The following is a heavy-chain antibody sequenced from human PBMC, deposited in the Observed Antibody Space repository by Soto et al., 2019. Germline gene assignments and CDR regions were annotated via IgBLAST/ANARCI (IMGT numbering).Heavy chain of an antibody. CDR3: ARDNKDYDFWSGYLLPGY. V-gene: IGHV1-46*03. D-gene: IGHD3-3*01. CDR2: INPSGGST. J-gene: IGHJ4*02. CDR1: GYTFTSYY. Sequence: ASVKVSCKASGYTFTSYYMHWVRQAPGQGLKWMGIINPSGGSTSYAQKFQGRVTMTRDTSTSTVYMELSSLRSEDTAVYYCARDNKDYDFWSGYLLPGYWGQGTLVTVSS.